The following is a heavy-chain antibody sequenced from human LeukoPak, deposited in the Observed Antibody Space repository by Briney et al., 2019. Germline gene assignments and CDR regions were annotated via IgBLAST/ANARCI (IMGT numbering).Heavy chain of an antibody. CDR2: IYYSGST. Sequence: SETLSLTCTVSGGSFSSYYWSWIRQPPGKGLEWIGHIYYSGSTNYNPSLKSRVTISVDTSKNQFSLKLSSVTAADTAVYYCARDTPYSITMNAFDIWGQGTMVTVSS. J-gene: IGHJ3*02. CDR1: GGSFSSYY. V-gene: IGHV4-59*01. D-gene: IGHD3-22*01. CDR3: ARDTPYSITMNAFDI.